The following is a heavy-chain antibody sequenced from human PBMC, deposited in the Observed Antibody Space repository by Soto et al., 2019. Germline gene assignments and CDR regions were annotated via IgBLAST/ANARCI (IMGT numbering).Heavy chain of an antibody. CDR2: ISSSSSYT. V-gene: IGHV3-11*06. J-gene: IGHJ4*02. CDR3: ARVMYSSGWYYFDY. D-gene: IGHD6-19*01. CDR1: GFTFSDYY. Sequence: QVQLVESGGGLVKPGGSLRLSCAASGFTFSDYYMSWIRQAPGKVLEWVSYISSSSSYTNYADSVKGRFTISRDNAKNALYLQMNSLRAEDTAVYYCARVMYSSGWYYFDYWGQGTLVTVSS.